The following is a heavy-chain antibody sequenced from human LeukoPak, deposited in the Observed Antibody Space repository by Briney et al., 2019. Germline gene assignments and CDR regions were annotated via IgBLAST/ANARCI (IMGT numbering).Heavy chain of an antibody. D-gene: IGHD6-13*01. J-gene: IGHJ5*02. Sequence: PSETLSLTCTVSGYSISSGYYWGWIRQPPGKGLEWIGSIYHSGSTYYNPSLKSRVNISVDPSKNQIYLKLSSVTAEDTAVYYCAREAAAGNWFDPWGQGTLVTVSS. CDR1: GYSISSGYY. V-gene: IGHV4-38-2*02. CDR3: AREAAAGNWFDP. CDR2: IYHSGST.